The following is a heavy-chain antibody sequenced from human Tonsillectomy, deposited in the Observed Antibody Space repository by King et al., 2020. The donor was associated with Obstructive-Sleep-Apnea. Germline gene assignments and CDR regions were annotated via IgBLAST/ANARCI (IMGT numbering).Heavy chain of an antibody. V-gene: IGHV3-23*04. CDR1: GFTFTSNA. J-gene: IGHJ5*02. CDR2: ISGGGGST. D-gene: IGHD5/OR15-5a*01. CDR3: ANFPYRSMSTAGYNWFDP. Sequence: VQLVESGGGLVQPGGSLRLSCAASGFTFTSNAMSWVRQAPGKGLEWVSGISGGGGSTFYADSVKGRFTISRDNSKNTVYLQMKSLRAEDTAVYYCANFPYRSMSTAGYNWFDPWGQGTLVTVSS.